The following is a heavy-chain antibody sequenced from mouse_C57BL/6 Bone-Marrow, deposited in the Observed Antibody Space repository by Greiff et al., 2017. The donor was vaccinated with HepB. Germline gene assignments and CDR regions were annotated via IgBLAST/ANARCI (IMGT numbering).Heavy chain of an antibody. Sequence: QVQLKQSGAELARPGASVKLSCKASGYTFTSYGISWVKQSTGQGLEWIGEIYPRSGNTYYNEKFKGKATLTADKSSSTAYMELRSLTSEDSAVYFCASYDYDGYFDVWGTGTTVTVSS. CDR1: GYTFTSYG. D-gene: IGHD2-4*01. CDR3: ASYDYDGYFDV. J-gene: IGHJ1*03. CDR2: IYPRSGNT. V-gene: IGHV1-81*01.